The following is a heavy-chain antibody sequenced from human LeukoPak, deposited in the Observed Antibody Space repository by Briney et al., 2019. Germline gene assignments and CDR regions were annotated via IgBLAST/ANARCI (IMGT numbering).Heavy chain of an antibody. Sequence: APVKVSSKAYGYIFTGYYMHWVRQAPGQGLEWMGWINPNSGDTNYAQKLQGGVTMTRDTSISTAYLELSRLRSDDTAVYYCARVDPLDDAFDIWGQGTMVTVSS. CDR1: GYIFTGYY. V-gene: IGHV1-2*02. J-gene: IGHJ3*02. CDR2: INPNSGDT. D-gene: IGHD2-15*01. CDR3: ARVDPLDDAFDI.